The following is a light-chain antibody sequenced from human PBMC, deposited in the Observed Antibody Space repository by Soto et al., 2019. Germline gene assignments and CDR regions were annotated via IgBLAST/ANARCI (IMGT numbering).Light chain of an antibody. CDR3: AAWDDSLSVWV. CDR1: SSNIGSTF. CDR2: RNN. Sequence: QSVPTQPPSASGTPGQRVTISCSESSSNIGSTFLYWYQHLPGTAPKLLIYRNNQRPSGVPERFSASKSGASASLAISGLRSEDEADYYCAAWDDSLSVWVFGGGTKLTVL. J-gene: IGLJ3*02. V-gene: IGLV1-47*01.